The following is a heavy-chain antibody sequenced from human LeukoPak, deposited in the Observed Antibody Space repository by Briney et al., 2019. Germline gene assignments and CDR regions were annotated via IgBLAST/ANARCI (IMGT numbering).Heavy chain of an antibody. CDR2: IIPILGIA. D-gene: IGHD2-15*01. CDR1: GYTFTSYD. Sequence: SVKVSCKTSGYTFTSYDINWVRQATGQGLEWMGRIIPILGIANYAQKFQSRVTITADKSTSTAYMELRSLRSDDTAVYYCARDLGYCSGGSCYHDAFDIWGQGTMVTVSS. CDR3: ARDLGYCSGGSCYHDAFDI. V-gene: IGHV1-69*04. J-gene: IGHJ3*02.